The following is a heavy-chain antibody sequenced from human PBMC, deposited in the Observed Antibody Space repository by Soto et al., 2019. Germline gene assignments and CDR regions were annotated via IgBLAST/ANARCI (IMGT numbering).Heavy chain of an antibody. CDR3: ARETFWSGYFDY. CDR1: GFTFSTYW. D-gene: IGHD3-3*01. J-gene: IGHJ4*02. Sequence: EVHLVESGGGLVQPGGSLRLSCAASGFTFSTYWMTWVRQAPGKGLEWVANINQDGGEKFYVDSVEGRFTISRDNAKNSLYLQMISLRAEDTAVYYCARETFWSGYFDYWGQGALVTVSS. V-gene: IGHV3-7*03. CDR2: INQDGGEK.